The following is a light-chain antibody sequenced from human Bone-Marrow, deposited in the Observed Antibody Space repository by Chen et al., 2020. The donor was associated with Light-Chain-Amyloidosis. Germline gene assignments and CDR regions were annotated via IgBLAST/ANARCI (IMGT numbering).Light chain of an antibody. Sequence: QSALTQPASVSGSPGQSITISCTGTSSDVGGDNHVSWYQQHPDKAPKLMIYEVTNRPSWVPDRFSGSKSDNTASLTISGLQTDDEADYFRRSYPMTNSLVFGRGTRVTVL. CDR3: RSYPMTNSLV. J-gene: IGLJ1*01. CDR1: SSDVGGDNH. V-gene: IGLV2-14*01. CDR2: EVT.